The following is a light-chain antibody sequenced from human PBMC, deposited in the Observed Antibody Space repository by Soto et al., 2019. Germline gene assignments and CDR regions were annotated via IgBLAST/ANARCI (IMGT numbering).Light chain of an antibody. V-gene: IGLV2-14*01. Sequence: QSVLTQPASVSGSPGQSITISCTGTISDVGGYNYVSWYQQHPGKAPKLMIYDVSNRPSGISNRFSGSKSGNTASLTIFGLQAEDEADYYCTSYTSSSTVLFGGGTKLPVL. J-gene: IGLJ3*02. CDR2: DVS. CDR1: ISDVGGYNY. CDR3: TSYTSSSTVL.